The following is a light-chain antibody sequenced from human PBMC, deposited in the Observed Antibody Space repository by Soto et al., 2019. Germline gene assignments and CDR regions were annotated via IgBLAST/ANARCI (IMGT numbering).Light chain of an antibody. CDR1: MRDVGAYNL. CDR2: EVR. J-gene: IGLJ2*01. CDR3: SSSTPQSSLI. V-gene: IGLV2-14*01. Sequence: QSALTQPASVSGSPGQSITISCAGTMRDVGAYNLVSWYQQHPGRAPQLIIYEVRNRPSGISFRFSGSKSGNTASLTISGLQAEDEADYYCSSSTPQSSLIFGGGTKLTVL.